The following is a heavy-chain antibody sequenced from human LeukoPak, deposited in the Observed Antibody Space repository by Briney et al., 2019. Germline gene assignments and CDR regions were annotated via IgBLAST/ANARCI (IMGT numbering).Heavy chain of an antibody. J-gene: IGHJ4*02. CDR3: ARGGGGSGSYYNGLNY. CDR2: IYHSGST. Sequence: PSETLSLTCAVSGGSISRGGYSWSWIRQPPGKGLEWIGYIYHSGSTYYNPSLKSRVTISVDRSKNQFSLKLSSVTAADTAVYYCARGGGGSGSYYNGLNYWGQGTLVTVSS. CDR1: GGSISRGGYS. D-gene: IGHD3-10*01. V-gene: IGHV4-30-2*01.